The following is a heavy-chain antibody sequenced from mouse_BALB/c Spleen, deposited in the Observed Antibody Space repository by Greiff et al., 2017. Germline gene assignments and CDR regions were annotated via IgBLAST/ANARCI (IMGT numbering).Heavy chain of an antibody. CDR1: GFTFSDYY. J-gene: IGHJ2*01. Sequence: EVKLMESGGGLVKPGGSLKLSCAASGFTFSDYYMYWVRQTPEKRLEWVATISDGGSYTYYPDSVKGRFTISRDNAKNNLYLQMSSLKSEDTAMYYCARAYYGYAMDYWGQGTTLTVSA. D-gene: IGHD1-2*01. CDR3: ARAYYGYAMDY. CDR2: ISDGGSYT. V-gene: IGHV5-4*02.